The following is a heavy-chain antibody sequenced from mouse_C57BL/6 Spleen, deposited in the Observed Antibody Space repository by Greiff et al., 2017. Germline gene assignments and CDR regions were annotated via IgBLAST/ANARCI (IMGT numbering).Heavy chain of an antibody. V-gene: IGHV1-54*01. J-gene: IGHJ1*03. CDR1: GYAFTNYL. CDR3: ARGSYDGSSYFDV. Sequence: QVQLQQSGAELVRPGTSVKVSCKASGYAFTNYLIAWVKQRPGQGLEWIGVINPGSGGTNYNEKFKGKATLTADKSSSTAYMPLSSLTSEDSAVYFCARGSYDGSSYFDVWGTGTTVTVSS. CDR2: INPGSGGT. D-gene: IGHD1-1*01.